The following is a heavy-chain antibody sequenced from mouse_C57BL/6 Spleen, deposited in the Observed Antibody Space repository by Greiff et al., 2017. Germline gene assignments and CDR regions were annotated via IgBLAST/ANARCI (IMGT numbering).Heavy chain of an antibody. CDR3: AKNTAQATRNYAMDY. V-gene: IGHV2-5*01. CDR1: GFSLTSYG. Sequence: QVQLMESGPGLVQPSQSLSITCTVSGFSLTSYGVHWVRQSPGKGLEWLGVIWRGGSTDSNAAFMSRLSITKDNSKSQVFFKMNSLQADDTAIYYSAKNTAQATRNYAMDYWGQGTSVTVSS. D-gene: IGHD3-2*02. J-gene: IGHJ4*01. CDR2: IWRGGST.